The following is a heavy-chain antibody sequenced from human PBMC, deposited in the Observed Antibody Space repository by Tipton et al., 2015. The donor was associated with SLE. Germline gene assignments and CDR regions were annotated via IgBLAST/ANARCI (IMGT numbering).Heavy chain of an antibody. CDR2: IRSKANDYAT. Sequence: SLRLSCAASGFTISDSAIHWVRQASGKGLEWVGRIRSKANDYATVYAASVKGRFTISRDDSKNTAYLQMNSLKTEDTAVYYCTRRASIQDYAYYYGMDVWGLGTTVTVSS. CDR1: GFTISDSA. CDR3: TRRASIQDYAYYYGMDV. D-gene: IGHD4/OR15-4a*01. V-gene: IGHV3-73*01. J-gene: IGHJ6*02.